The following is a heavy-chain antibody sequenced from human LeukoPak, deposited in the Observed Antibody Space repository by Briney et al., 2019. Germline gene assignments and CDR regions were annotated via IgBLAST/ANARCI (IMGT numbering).Heavy chain of an antibody. D-gene: IGHD4-17*01. V-gene: IGHV3-30*04. CDR1: GFTFSSYA. CDR3: AKGADYEPYYYYYYMDV. J-gene: IGHJ6*03. Sequence: GGSLRLSCAASGFTFSSYAMHWVRQAPGKGLEWVAVISYDGSNKYYADSVKGRFTISRDNSKNTLYLQMNSLRAEDTAVYYCAKGADYEPYYYYYYMDVWGKGTTVTVSS. CDR2: ISYDGSNK.